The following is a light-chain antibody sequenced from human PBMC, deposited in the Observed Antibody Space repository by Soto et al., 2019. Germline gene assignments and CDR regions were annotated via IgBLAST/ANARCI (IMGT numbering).Light chain of an antibody. CDR2: DVS. CDR3: SSYTSRSTLYV. CDR1: SSDVGDHNY. J-gene: IGLJ1*01. V-gene: IGLV2-14*03. Sequence: QSALTQPASVSGSPGQSITISCTGTSSDVGDHNYVSWYQQHPGKAPKLMIYDVSNRPSGVSNRFSGSKSGNTASLTISGLQAEDEADYYCSSYTSRSTLYVFGTGTKVTVL.